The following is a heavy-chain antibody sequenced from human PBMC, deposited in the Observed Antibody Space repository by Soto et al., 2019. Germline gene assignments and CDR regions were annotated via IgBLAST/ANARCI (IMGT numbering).Heavy chain of an antibody. V-gene: IGHV1-46*01. D-gene: IGHD2-2*01. J-gene: IGHJ4*02. CDR2: INPSGGST. Sequence: GASVKASCKASGYTFTSYYMHWVRQAPGQGLEWMGIINPSGGSTSYAQKFQGRVTMTRDTSTSTVYMELSSLRSEDTAVYYCASLGRYCSSTSCPDYWGQGTLVTVSS. CDR3: ASLGRYCSSTSCPDY. CDR1: GYTFTSYY.